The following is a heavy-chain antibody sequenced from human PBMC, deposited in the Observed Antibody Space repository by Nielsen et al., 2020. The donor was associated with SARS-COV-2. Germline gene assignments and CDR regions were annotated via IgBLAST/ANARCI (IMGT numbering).Heavy chain of an antibody. Sequence: GESLKISCAASGFTFSTYAMSWVRQAPGKGLEWVSAISGPGGSTYYADSVKGRFTISRDNAQSSLYLHMNNLRAEDTAVYYCASSGWLDHWGQGTLVTVSS. CDR3: ASSGWLDH. J-gene: IGHJ4*02. CDR2: ISGPGGST. V-gene: IGHV3-23*01. CDR1: GFTFSTYA. D-gene: IGHD6-19*01.